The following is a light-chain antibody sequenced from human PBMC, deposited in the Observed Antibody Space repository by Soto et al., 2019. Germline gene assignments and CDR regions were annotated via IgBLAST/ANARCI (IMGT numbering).Light chain of an antibody. J-gene: IGLJ2*01. V-gene: IGLV2-11*01. CDR2: DVT. CDR1: SSDVGRYNY. Sequence: QSALTQPRSVSGSPGQSITISCTGTSSDVGRYNYVSWYQQHPGKVPKLMIYDVTNRPSGVPDRFSGSKSGNTASLTISGLQAEDEADYYCCSYAGSNTAVFGGGTKVTVL. CDR3: CSYAGSNTAV.